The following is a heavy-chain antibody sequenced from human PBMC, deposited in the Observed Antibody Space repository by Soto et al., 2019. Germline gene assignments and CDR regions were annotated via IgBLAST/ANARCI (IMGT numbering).Heavy chain of an antibody. CDR2: ISSSSSYI. Sequence: ESGGGLVKPGGSLRLSCAASGFTFSSYSMNWVRLAPGKGLEWVSSISSSSSYIYYADSVKGRFTISRDNAKNSLYLQMNSLRAEDTAVYYCARGAEYYYGSGSYYSTYYFDYWGQGTLVTVSS. CDR1: GFTFSSYS. CDR3: ARGAEYYYGSGSYYSTYYFDY. J-gene: IGHJ4*02. V-gene: IGHV3-21*01. D-gene: IGHD3-10*01.